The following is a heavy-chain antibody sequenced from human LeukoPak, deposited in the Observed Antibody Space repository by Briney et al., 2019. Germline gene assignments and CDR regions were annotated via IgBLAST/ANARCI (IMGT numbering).Heavy chain of an antibody. Sequence: SLTLSCPASGFTLSNYAMSWLRQAPANGLEWLGAISGSRGSTYYAHSVKGRFTISRDNSKSTLNLQMNKLRAEDTAVYYCAKDHTRITMILYVRAFGYWGQGTLVSVCS. CDR3: AKDHTRITMILYVRAFGY. CDR1: GFTLSNYA. V-gene: IGHV3-23*01. D-gene: IGHD3-22*01. CDR2: ISGSRGST. J-gene: IGHJ4*02.